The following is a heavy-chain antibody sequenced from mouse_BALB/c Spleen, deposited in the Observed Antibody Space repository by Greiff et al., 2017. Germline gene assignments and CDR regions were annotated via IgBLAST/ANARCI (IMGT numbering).Heavy chain of an antibody. D-gene: IGHD1-1*01. J-gene: IGHJ3*01. CDR3: ARGDYGSSPWFAY. CDR2: IYPGDGDT. V-gene: IGHV1-82*01. Sequence: QVQLQQSGPELVKPGASVKISCKASGYAFSSSWMNWVKQRPGQGLEWIGRIYPGDGDTNYNGKFKGKATLTADKSSSTAYMQLSSLTSVDSAVYFCARGDYGSSPWFAYWGQGTLVTVSA. CDR1: GYAFSSSW.